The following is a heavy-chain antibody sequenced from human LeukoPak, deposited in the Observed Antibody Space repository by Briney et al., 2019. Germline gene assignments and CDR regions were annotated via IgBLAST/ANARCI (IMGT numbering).Heavy chain of an antibody. CDR3: AKGVSSGSSLDAFDI. J-gene: IGHJ3*02. V-gene: IGHV3-23*01. D-gene: IGHD6-19*01. CDR1: GFTFSSYA. CDR2: ISGSGGST. Sequence: GGSLRLSCAASGFTFSSYAMTWVRQAPGKGLEWVSVISGSGGSTNYADSVKGRFTISRDNSKSTLYLQMNSLRAEDTAVYYCAKGVSSGSSLDAFDIWGQGTMVTVSS.